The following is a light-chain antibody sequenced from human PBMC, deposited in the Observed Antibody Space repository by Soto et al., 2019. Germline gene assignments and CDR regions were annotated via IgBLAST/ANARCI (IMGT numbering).Light chain of an antibody. V-gene: IGLV2-14*01. CDR1: SSDVGGYNY. CDR2: DVS. Sequence: QSSLTQPASVSGSPGQAITITCTGTSSDVGGYNYVSWYQQHPGKAPKLMIYDVSNRPSGVSNRFSGSKSGNTASRTISGLQAEDEADYYCSSYTSSSTLLVFGGGTKVTVL. J-gene: IGLJ2*01. CDR3: SSYTSSSTLLV.